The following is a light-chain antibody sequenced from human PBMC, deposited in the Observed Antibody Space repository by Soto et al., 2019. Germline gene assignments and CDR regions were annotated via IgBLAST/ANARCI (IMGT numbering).Light chain of an antibody. Sequence: QSALTQPPSASGSPGQSVTISCTGTSSDVGGYNYVSWYQQHPGKAPKLMIYEVSERPSGVSDRFAGSNSGNTASLTVSGLQADEEADYYCSSYAGSNNLVFGGGTKLTVL. CDR3: SSYAGSNNLV. J-gene: IGLJ3*02. V-gene: IGLV2-8*01. CDR2: EVS. CDR1: SSDVGGYNY.